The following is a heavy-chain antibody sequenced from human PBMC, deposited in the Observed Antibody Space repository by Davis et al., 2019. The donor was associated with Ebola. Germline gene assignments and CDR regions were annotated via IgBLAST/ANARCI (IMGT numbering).Heavy chain of an antibody. Sequence: PGGSLRLSCAASGFTFSSYAMSWVRQAPGKGLEWVSAISGSGGSTYYADSVKGRFTISRDNSKNTLYLQMNSLRDEDTAVYYCARENYDFWSGYFGDWGQGTLVTVSS. CDR3: ARENYDFWSGYFGD. D-gene: IGHD3-3*01. CDR1: GFTFSSYA. J-gene: IGHJ4*02. CDR2: ISGSGGST. V-gene: IGHV3-23*01.